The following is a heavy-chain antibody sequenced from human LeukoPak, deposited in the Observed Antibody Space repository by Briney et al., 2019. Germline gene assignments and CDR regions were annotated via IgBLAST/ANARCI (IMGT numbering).Heavy chain of an antibody. CDR1: GFTFSSYE. CDR3: AKDLGYDYVWGEGNLYDY. J-gene: IGHJ4*02. D-gene: IGHD3-16*01. CDR2: ISGSGNTI. Sequence: GESLRLSCAASGFTFSSYEMNWVRQAPGKGLEWVSYISGSGNTIYYADSVKGRFTISRDNSKNTLYLQMNSLRVEDTAVYFCAKDLGYDYVWGEGNLYDYWGQGILVTVSS. V-gene: IGHV3-48*03.